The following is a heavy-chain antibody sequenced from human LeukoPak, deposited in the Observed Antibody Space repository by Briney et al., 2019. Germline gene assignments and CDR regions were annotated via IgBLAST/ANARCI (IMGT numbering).Heavy chain of an antibody. V-gene: IGHV3-66*01. D-gene: IGHD3-22*01. Sequence: PGGSLRLSCAASGFTVSSNYMSWVRQAPGKGLEWVSVIYSGGSTYYADSVKGRFTISRDNSKNTLYLQMNSLRAEDTAVYYCARDMGTKSYYYDSSGYYPWGQGTLVTVSS. CDR2: IYSGGST. CDR1: GFTVSSNY. J-gene: IGHJ5*02. CDR3: ARDMGTKSYYYDSSGYYP.